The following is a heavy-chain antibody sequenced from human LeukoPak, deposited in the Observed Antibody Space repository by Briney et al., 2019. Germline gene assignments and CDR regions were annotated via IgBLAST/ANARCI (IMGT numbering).Heavy chain of an antibody. CDR3: ARGLRGIMAGFDY. CDR1: AGSINSHY. D-gene: IGHD6-19*01. V-gene: IGHV4-59*11. CDR2: IYYSGST. J-gene: IGHJ4*02. Sequence: SETLSLTCTVSAGSINSHYWSWIRQPPGKGLEWIGYIYYSGSTNYNPSLKSRVTISVDTSKNQFSLNLSSVTAADTAVYYCARGLRGIMAGFDYWGQGTLVTVSS.